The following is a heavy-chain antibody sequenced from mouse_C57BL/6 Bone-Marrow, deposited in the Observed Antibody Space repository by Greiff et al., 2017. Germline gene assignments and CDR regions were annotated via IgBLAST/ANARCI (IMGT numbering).Heavy chain of an antibody. V-gene: IGHV1-80*01. D-gene: IGHD1-1*01. CDR3: AREGITTVGGYFDV. Sequence: VKLVESGAELVKPGASVKISCKASGYAFSSYWMNWVKQRPGKGLEWIGQIYPGDGDTNYNGKFKGKATLTADKSSSTAYMQLSSLTSEDSAVYFCAREGITTVGGYFDVWGTGTTVTVSS. CDR1: GYAFSSYW. J-gene: IGHJ1*03. CDR2: IYPGDGDT.